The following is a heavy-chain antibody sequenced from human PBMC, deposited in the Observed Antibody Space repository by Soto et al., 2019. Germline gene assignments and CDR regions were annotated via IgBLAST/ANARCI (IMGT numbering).Heavy chain of an antibody. J-gene: IGHJ6*02. V-gene: IGHV1-18*01. CDR1: GYTFTSYG. Sequence: GASVKVSCKASGYTFTSYGISWVRQAPGQGLEWMGWISAYNGNTNSAQKLQGRVTMTTDTSTSTAYMELRSLRSDDTAIYYCARDCISTNCFPDYSHYYGMDVWG. CDR3: ARDCISTNCFPDYSHYYGMDV. CDR2: ISAYNGNT. D-gene: IGHD2-2*01.